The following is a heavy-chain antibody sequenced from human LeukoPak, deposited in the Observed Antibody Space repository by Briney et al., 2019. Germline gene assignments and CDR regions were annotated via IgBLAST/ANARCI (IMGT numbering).Heavy chain of an antibody. Sequence: GASVKVSGKVLGNTLTGYAMHWVGQAPGKGFDXMGWMNPNSGNXXXXXXXXXXXXITRXXSIGKASMELNSLRSEDTAVYYCTRGPRNWGFDYWGQGTLVTVSS. CDR3: TRGPRNWGFDY. CDR2: MNPNSGNX. D-gene: IGHD7-27*01. CDR1: GNTLTGYA. V-gene: IGHV1-8*01. J-gene: IGHJ4*02.